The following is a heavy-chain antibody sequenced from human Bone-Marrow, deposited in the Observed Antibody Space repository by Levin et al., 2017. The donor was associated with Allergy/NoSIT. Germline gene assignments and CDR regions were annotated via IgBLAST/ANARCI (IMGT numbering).Heavy chain of an antibody. D-gene: IGHD6-25*01. CDR3: ARDGSVHLFNL. CDR2: IKSKGSGETT. Sequence: GESLKISCAASGFNFIDAWMSWVRQAPGKGLEWVGRIKSKGSGETTDYATPVRGRFTISRDDSKNTLHLQMNSLKIEDTAIYYCARDGSVHLFNLWGQGTLVTVSP. CDR1: GFNFIDAW. V-gene: IGHV3-15*01. J-gene: IGHJ5*02.